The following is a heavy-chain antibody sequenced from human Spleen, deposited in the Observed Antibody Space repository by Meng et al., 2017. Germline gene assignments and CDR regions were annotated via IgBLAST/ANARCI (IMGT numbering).Heavy chain of an antibody. D-gene: IGHD2-15*01. Sequence: ASVKVSCKASGYTFTSSDVNCVRQATGQGLEWMGWMNPNSGSTGYVQKFQGRVTMTRNTSLSTAYMELTSLRSEDTAVYFCARKAGNCITITCYSLDYWGQGTLVTVSS. CDR2: MNPNSGST. V-gene: IGHV1-8*01. CDR3: ARKAGNCITITCYSLDY. J-gene: IGHJ4*02. CDR1: GYTFTSSD.